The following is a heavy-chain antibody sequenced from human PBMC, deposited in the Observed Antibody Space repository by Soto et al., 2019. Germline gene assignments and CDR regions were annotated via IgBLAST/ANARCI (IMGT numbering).Heavy chain of an antibody. CDR3: ARLELGGRDF. CDR2: IHHSGSI. D-gene: IGHD7-27*01. CDR1: GGSISSEYYH. V-gene: IGHV4-30-4*08. Sequence: SETLSLTCTVSGGSISSEYYHWTWIRQSPERGLEWIGYIHHSGSILYNPSLKSRVTISVDTSKNQFSLHLSSVTAADTAVYYCARLELGGRDFWGQGTLVTVSS. J-gene: IGHJ4*02.